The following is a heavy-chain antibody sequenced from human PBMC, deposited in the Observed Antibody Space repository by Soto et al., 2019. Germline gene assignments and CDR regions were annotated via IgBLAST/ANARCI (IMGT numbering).Heavy chain of an antibody. Sequence: SGPTLVNPTQTLTLTCTYSGFSLSTGGVAVGWIRQPPGKALEWLALIYWNDDKLYSPSLKTRLTVTKDTSKNQVVLTMTNVGPVDTATYYCAHKLRYLDPMDVWGQGTTVTVSS. V-gene: IGHV2-5*01. CDR3: AHKLRYLDPMDV. CDR2: IYWNDDK. J-gene: IGHJ6*02. D-gene: IGHD3-9*01. CDR1: GFSLSTGGVA.